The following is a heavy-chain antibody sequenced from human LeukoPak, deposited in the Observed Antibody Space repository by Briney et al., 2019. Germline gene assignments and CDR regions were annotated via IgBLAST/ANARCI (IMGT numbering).Heavy chain of an antibody. J-gene: IGHJ5*02. D-gene: IGHD6-19*01. V-gene: IGHV3-23*01. CDR1: GFTFSAYA. CDR2: LTASGDDS. Sequence: GSLRLSCGTSGFTFSAYAMSWVRQGPGKGLEWVSSLTASGDDSYYADSVRGRFTISRDNSNNTLYLQMSSLRVEDTGVYYCVKDRHTSGWPNWVDPWGQGTLVTVSS. CDR3: VKDRHTSGWPNWVDP.